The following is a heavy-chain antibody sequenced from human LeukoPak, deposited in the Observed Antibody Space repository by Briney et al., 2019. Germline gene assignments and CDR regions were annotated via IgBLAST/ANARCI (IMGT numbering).Heavy chain of an antibody. CDR3: ARDSSSWYLLGAFDI. J-gene: IGHJ3*02. CDR2: INHSGST. D-gene: IGHD6-13*01. Sequence: PSETLSLTCAVYGGSFSGYYWSWIRHPPGKGLEWIGEINHSGSTNYNPSLKSRVTISVDTSKNQFSLKLSSVTVADTAVYYCARDSSSWYLLGAFDIWGQGTMVTVSS. V-gene: IGHV4-34*01. CDR1: GGSFSGYY.